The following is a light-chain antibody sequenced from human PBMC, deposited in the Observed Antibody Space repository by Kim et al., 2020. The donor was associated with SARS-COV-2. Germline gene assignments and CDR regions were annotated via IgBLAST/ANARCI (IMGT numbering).Light chain of an antibody. CDR1: QSVSAN. CDR2: GAS. V-gene: IGKV3-15*01. J-gene: IGKJ2*01. CDR3: QQYINWPHT. Sequence: EIVMTQSPATLSLSPGERATLSCRASQSVSANLAWYLQTPGQAPRLLIYGASTTATGISARFSGSGSGTEFTLTISSLQSEDFAVYYCQQYINWPHTFGQGTKLEI.